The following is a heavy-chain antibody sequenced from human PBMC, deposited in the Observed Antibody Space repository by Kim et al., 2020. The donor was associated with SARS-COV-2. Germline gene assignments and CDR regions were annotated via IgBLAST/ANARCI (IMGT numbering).Heavy chain of an antibody. V-gene: IGHV3-30*18. D-gene: IGHD3-22*01. Sequence: GGSLRLSCAASGFSFSTYGMHWVRQAPGKGLEWVALTSYDGGNIYNADSVRGRFTVPRDNSKNTVYLQMNSLRDDDTAVYFCAKALDYNYESSLDYWGQGTLVTVSS. CDR1: GFSFSTYG. J-gene: IGHJ4*02. CDR3: AKALDYNYESSLDY. CDR2: TSYDGGNI.